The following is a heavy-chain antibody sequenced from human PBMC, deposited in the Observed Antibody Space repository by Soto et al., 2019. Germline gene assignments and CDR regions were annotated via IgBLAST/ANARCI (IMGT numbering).Heavy chain of an antibody. J-gene: IGHJ3*02. CDR1: GFTFSSYS. CDR2: ISSSSSTI. CDR3: ARDLYDFWSGTGAFDI. V-gene: IGHV3-48*01. Sequence: ESGGGLVQPGGSLRLSCAASGFTFSSYSMNWVRQAPGKGLEWVSYISSSSSTIYYADSVKGRFTISRDNAKNSLYLQMNSLRAEDTAVYYCARDLYDFWSGTGAFDIWGQGTMVTVSS. D-gene: IGHD3-3*01.